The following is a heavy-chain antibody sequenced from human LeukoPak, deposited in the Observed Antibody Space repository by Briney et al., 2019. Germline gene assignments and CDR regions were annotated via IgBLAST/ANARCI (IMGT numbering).Heavy chain of an antibody. CDR3: ARDSGSYSLRFDY. CDR1: GGSISSYY. Sequence: PSETLSLTCTVSGGSISSYYWSWIRQPPGKGLEWIGYIYYSGSTDYNPSLKSRFTISVDTSKNQFSLKLSSVTAADTAVYYCARDSGSYSLRFDYWGQGTLVTVSS. CDR2: IYYSGST. V-gene: IGHV4-59*01. D-gene: IGHD1-26*01. J-gene: IGHJ4*02.